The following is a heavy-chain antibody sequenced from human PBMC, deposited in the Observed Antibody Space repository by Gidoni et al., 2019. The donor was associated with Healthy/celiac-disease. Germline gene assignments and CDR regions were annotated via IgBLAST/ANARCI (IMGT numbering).Heavy chain of an antibody. CDR2: ISAYNGNT. Sequence: QVQLVQSGAEVKKPGASVKVSCKASGYTFTSYGISWVRQAPGQGLEWMGWISAYNGNTNYAQKLQGRVTMTTDTSTSTAYMELRSLRSDDTAVYYCARDPFNGPGWSGYYILSDYYYGMDVWGQGTTVTVSS. CDR3: ARDPFNGPGWSGYYILSDYYYGMDV. D-gene: IGHD3-3*01. J-gene: IGHJ6*02. V-gene: IGHV1-18*04. CDR1: GYTFTSYG.